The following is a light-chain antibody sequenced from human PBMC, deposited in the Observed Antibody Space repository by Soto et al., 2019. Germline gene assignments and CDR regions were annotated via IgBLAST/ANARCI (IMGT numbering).Light chain of an antibody. CDR2: EVT. CDR1: SSDIGGYNF. Sequence: QSALTQPPSASGSPGQSVAISCTGTSSDIGGYNFVSWYQQHPGKAPKVLIYEVTKRASGVPDRFSGSKSGNTASLTVTGLDAEDEDDYYCSSYARRNTVLFGGGTQLTVL. J-gene: IGLJ2*01. V-gene: IGLV2-8*01. CDR3: SSYARRNTVL.